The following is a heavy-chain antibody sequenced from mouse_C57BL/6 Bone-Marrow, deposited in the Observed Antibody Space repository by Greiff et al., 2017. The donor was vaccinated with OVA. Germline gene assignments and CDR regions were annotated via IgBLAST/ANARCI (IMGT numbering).Heavy chain of an antibody. V-gene: IGHV5-4*03. Sequence: EVKVEESGGGLVKPGGSLKLSCAASGFTFSSYAMSWVRQTPEKRLEWVATISDGGSYTYYPDNVKGRFTISRDNAKNNLYLQMSHLKSEDTAMYYCARVGRMANWGQGTSVTVSS. CDR3: ARVGRMAN. D-gene: IGHD4-1*01. CDR1: GFTFSSYA. CDR2: ISDGGSYT. J-gene: IGHJ4*01.